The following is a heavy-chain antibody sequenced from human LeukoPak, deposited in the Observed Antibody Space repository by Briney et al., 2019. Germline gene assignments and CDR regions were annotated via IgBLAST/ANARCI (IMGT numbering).Heavy chain of an antibody. CDR2: ISGSGGST. Sequence: GGSLRLSCAASGFTFSSYAMSWVRQAPGKGLEWVSAISGSGGSTYYADSVKGRFTISGDNSKNTLYLQMNSLRAEDTAVYYCAKQGNYYYGMDVWGQGTTVTVSS. CDR3: AKQGNYYYGMDV. J-gene: IGHJ6*02. CDR1: GFTFSSYA. V-gene: IGHV3-23*01.